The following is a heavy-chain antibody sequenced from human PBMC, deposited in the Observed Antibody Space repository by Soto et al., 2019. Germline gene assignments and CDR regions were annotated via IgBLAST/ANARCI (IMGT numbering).Heavy chain of an antibody. D-gene: IGHD6-6*01. CDR1: GGSFSGYY. CDR3: ASASIAAPLGY. V-gene: IGHV4-34*01. J-gene: IGHJ4*02. CDR2: INHSGST. Sequence: SETLSLTCAVYGGSFSGYYWSWIRQPPGKGLEWIGEINHSGSTNYNPSLKSRVTISVDTSKNQFSLKLSSVTAADTAVYYCASASIAAPLGYWGQGTLVTVSS.